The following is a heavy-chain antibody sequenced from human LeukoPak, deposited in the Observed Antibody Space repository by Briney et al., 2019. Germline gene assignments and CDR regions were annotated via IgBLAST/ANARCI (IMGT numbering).Heavy chain of an antibody. D-gene: IGHD6-25*01. CDR1: GYTFTSYY. CDR3: ARVSAAGGWFDP. CDR2: INPSGGST. Sequence: ASVKVSCKASGYTFTSYYTHWVRQAPGQGLEWMGIINPSGGSTSYAQKFQGRVTMTRDTSTSTVYMELSSLRSEDTAVYYCARVSAAGGWFDPWGQGTLVTVSS. V-gene: IGHV1-46*01. J-gene: IGHJ5*02.